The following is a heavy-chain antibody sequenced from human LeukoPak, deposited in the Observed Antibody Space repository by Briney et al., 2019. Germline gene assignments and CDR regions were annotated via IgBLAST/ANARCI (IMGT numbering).Heavy chain of an antibody. CDR1: GLTFRTYA. CDR3: AKHSGSGYGSDYFDY. V-gene: IGHV3-23*01. J-gene: IGHJ4*02. CDR2: ITDSGVGT. D-gene: IGHD3-10*01. Sequence: GGSLRLSCAASGLTFRTYAMSWVRQAPGKGLEWVSCITDSGVGTYYADSVKVRFTISRDNSKNTLYVQMNSLRAEDTAVYYCAKHSGSGYGSDYFDYWGQGTLVTVSS.